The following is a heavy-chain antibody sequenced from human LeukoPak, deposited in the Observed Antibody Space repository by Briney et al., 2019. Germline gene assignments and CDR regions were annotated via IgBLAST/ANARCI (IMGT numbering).Heavy chain of an antibody. Sequence: SETLSLTCTVSGGSINSYYWSWLRQPPGKGLESIGYIHYSGSIDYNPSLKSRVTISVDTSKNQFSLKLSSVTAADTAVYYCARVRALSYYDSSGDLYYFDYWGQGTLVTVSS. CDR2: IHYSGSI. CDR1: GGSINSYY. V-gene: IGHV4-59*01. CDR3: ARVRALSYYDSSGDLYYFDY. J-gene: IGHJ4*02. D-gene: IGHD3-22*01.